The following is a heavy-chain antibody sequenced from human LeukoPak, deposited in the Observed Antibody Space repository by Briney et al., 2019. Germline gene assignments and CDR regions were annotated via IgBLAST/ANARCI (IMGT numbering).Heavy chain of an antibody. CDR3: ARGQTVRSYEF. CDR1: GGSISSYM. J-gene: IGHJ4*02. V-gene: IGHV4-59*01. CDR2: VYDSGVT. D-gene: IGHD3-22*01. Sequence: SETLSFTCTVAGGSISSYMWTWIRQTPEKGLEWMGHVYDSGVTDYNPALKSRVTISLDRSKDHFSLQVRAVTAADTAIYYCARGQTVRSYEFWGQGTLVTVSS.